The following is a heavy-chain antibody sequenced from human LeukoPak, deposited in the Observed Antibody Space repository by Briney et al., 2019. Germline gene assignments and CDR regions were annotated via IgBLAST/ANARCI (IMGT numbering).Heavy chain of an antibody. J-gene: IGHJ6*02. CDR3: ARSLYSSGSYHGLLPEDYYYYYGMDV. Sequence: ASLKVSCKASGCTFTRYRVRWVRQSPAQGREWMGWSSAYNATGNYAQKLQGRVTMTTDTSTSTAYMELRSLRSDDTAVYYCARSLYSSGSYHGLLPEDYYYYYGMDVWGQGTTVTVSS. V-gene: IGHV1-18*01. CDR1: GCTFTRYR. CDR2: SSAYNATG. D-gene: IGHD6-19*01.